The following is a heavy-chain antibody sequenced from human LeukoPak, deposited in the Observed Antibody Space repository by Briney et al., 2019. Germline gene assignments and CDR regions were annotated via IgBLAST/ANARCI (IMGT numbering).Heavy chain of an antibody. V-gene: IGHV3-21*01. Sequence: PGGSLRLSCAASGFTFSSYSMNWVRQAPGKGLEWVSSISSSSYIYYADSVKGRFTISRDNAKNSLYLQMNSLRAEDTAVYYCARVVRYCSSTSCSYYFDYWGQGTLVTVSS. CDR2: ISSSSYI. CDR3: ARVVRYCSSTSCSYYFDY. J-gene: IGHJ4*02. CDR1: GFTFSSYS. D-gene: IGHD2-2*01.